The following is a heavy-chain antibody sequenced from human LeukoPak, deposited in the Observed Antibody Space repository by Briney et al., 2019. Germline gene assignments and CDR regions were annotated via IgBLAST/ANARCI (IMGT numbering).Heavy chain of an antibody. CDR3: ARDHLRGVDY. J-gene: IGHJ4*02. CDR2: IYHSGST. CDR1: GGSFSGYY. V-gene: IGHV4-34*01. Sequence: SETLSLTCAVYGGSFSGYYWSWIRQPPGKGLEWIGEIYHSGSTNYNPSLKSRVTISVDKSKNQFSLKLSSVTAADTAVYYCARDHLRGVDYWGQGTLVTVSS.